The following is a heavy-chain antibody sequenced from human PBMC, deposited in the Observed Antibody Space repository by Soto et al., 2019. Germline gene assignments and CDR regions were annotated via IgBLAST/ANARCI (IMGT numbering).Heavy chain of an antibody. Sequence: GGSLRLSCAASGFTFSSYAMSWVRQAPGKGLEWVSAISGSGGSTYYADSVKGRFTISRDNSKNTLYPQMNSLRAEDTAVYYCANGPMIGVDYWGQGTLVTVSS. CDR3: ANGPMIGVDY. CDR1: GFTFSSYA. V-gene: IGHV3-23*01. D-gene: IGHD3-22*01. J-gene: IGHJ4*02. CDR2: ISGSGGST.